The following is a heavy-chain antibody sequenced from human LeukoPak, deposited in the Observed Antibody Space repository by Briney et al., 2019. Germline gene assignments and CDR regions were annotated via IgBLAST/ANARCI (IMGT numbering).Heavy chain of an antibody. V-gene: IGHV3-7*01. D-gene: IGHD2-8*01. CDR1: GFTLSIYW. J-gene: IGHJ4*02. CDR2: IKQDGSES. Sequence: GGSLRLSCAASGFTLSIYWMSWVRQAPGKGLEWVANIKQDGSESHYVDSVKGRFTISRDNAKNSVSLQMNSLRAEDTAVYYCARRGVYLGVYWGQGTLVTVSS. CDR3: ARRGVYLGVY.